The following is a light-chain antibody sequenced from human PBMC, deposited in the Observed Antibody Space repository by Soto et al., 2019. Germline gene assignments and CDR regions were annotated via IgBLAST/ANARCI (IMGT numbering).Light chain of an antibody. CDR3: LQHNTYPWT. CDR2: AAS. Sequence: DIQMSQWRSSLSASVGDRVSITCLASQSISSYLNWYQQKTGKAPKRLIYAASSLQSGVPSRFSGSGSGTEFTLTISSLQPEDFATYYCLQHNTYPWTFGQGTKVDIK. J-gene: IGKJ1*01. CDR1: QSISSY. V-gene: IGKV1-17*01.